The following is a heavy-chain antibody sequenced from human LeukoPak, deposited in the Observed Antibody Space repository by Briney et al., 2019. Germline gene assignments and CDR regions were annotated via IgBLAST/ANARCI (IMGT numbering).Heavy chain of an antibody. CDR3: ARGLRYTANDY. CDR1: GGSFSGYY. CDR2: INHSGST. Sequence: PSETLSLTCAVYGGSFSGYYWSWIRQPPGKGLEWIGEINHSGSTNYNPSLKSRATISVDTSKNQFSLKLSSVTAADTAVYYCARGLRYTANDYWGQGTLVTASS. V-gene: IGHV4-34*01. D-gene: IGHD5-18*01. J-gene: IGHJ4*02.